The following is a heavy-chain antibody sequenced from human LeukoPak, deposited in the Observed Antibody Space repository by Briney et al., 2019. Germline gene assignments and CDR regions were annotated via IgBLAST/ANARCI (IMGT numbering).Heavy chain of an antibody. J-gene: IGHJ4*02. CDR3: ARDTRTYYYGSGCYLPGY. CDR1: GYTFTGYY. CDR2: INPNSGGT. D-gene: IGHD3-10*01. V-gene: IGHV1-2*02. Sequence: GASVKVSCKASGYTFTGYYMHWVRQAPGQGLEWMGWINPNSGGTNYAQKFQGRVTMTRDTSISTAYMELSRLRSDDTAVYYCARDTRTYYYGSGCYLPGYWGQGTLVTVSS.